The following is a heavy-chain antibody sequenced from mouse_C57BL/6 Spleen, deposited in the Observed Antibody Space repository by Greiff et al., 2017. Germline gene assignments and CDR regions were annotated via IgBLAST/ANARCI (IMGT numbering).Heavy chain of an antibody. CDR2: IDPETGGT. CDR1: GYTFTDYE. V-gene: IGHV1-15*01. CDR3: HSKGAMDY. J-gene: IGHJ4*01. Sequence: VQVVESGAELVRPGASVTLSCKASGYTFTDYEMHWVKQTPVHGLEWIGAIDPETGGTAYNQKFKGKAILTADKSSSTAYMELRSLTSEDSAVYYCHSKGAMDYWGQGTSVTVSS. D-gene: IGHD2-5*01.